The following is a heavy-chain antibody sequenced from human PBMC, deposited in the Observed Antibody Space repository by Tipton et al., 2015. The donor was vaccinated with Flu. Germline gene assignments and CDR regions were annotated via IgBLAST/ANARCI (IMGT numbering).Heavy chain of an antibody. CDR2: IYPGDSDT. D-gene: IGHD2-15*01. J-gene: IGHJ6*02. CDR3: VRLYCSGGSCYSGYVYNYYNLDV. Sequence: QSVPEVKKPGESLRISCKASGYSFSIYWIGWVRQMPGKGLEWMGIIYPGDSDTRYSPSFQGQVTISADKSISSAYLQWSSLKASDTAMYYCVRLYCSGGSCYSGYVYNYYNLDVWGQGTTVTVSS. V-gene: IGHV5-51*03. CDR1: GYSFSIYW.